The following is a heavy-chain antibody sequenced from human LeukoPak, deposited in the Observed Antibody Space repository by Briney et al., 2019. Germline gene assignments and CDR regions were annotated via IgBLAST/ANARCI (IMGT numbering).Heavy chain of an antibody. Sequence: QPGGSLRLSCAASGFTFSNYWMHWVRHAPGKGLVWVSRINSDGSSTSYADSVKGRFTISRDNSKNTLYLQMNSLRAEDTAVYYCAKAPETTTVTVFEFWGQGTLVTVSS. CDR2: INSDGSST. CDR1: GFTFSNYW. V-gene: IGHV3-74*01. D-gene: IGHD4-17*01. J-gene: IGHJ4*02. CDR3: AKAPETTTVTVFEF.